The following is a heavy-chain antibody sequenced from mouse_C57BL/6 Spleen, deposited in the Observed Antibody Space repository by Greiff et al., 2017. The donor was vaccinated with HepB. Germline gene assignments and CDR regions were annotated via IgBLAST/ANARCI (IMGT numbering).Heavy chain of an antibody. CDR2: ISYDGSN. D-gene: IGHD4-1*02. CDR1: GYSITSGYY. V-gene: IGHV3-6*01. J-gene: IGHJ2*01. CDR3: ARVNWDGYFDY. Sequence: EVKLMESGPGLVKPSQSLSLTCSVTGYSITSGYYWNWIRQFPGNKLEWVGYISYDGSNNYNPSLKNRISITHDTSKNQFFLKLNSVTTEDTATYYCARVNWDGYFDYWGQGTTLTVSS.